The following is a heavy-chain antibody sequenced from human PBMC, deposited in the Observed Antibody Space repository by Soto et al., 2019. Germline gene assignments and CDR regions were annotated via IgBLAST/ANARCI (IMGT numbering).Heavy chain of an antibody. Sequence: QVQLQQWGAGLLKPSETLSLTCAVYGGSFSGYYWSWIRQPPGKGLEWIGEINHSGSTNYNPSLKSRVTISVDTSKNQFSLKLSSVTAADTAVYYCARRRYYYGSGCYSYFDYWGQGTLVTVSS. CDR2: INHSGST. CDR3: ARRRYYYGSGCYSYFDY. CDR1: GGSFSGYY. J-gene: IGHJ4*02. D-gene: IGHD3-10*01. V-gene: IGHV4-34*01.